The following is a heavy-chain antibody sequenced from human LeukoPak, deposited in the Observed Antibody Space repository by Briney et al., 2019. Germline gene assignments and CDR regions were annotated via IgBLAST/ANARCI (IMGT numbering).Heavy chain of an antibody. Sequence: SETLSLTCAVYGGSFSGYYWSWIRQPPGKGLEWIGEINHSGSTNYNPSLKSRVTISVDTSKNQFSLKLSSVTAADTAVYYCAAPLTRGGDYYYGMDVWGQGTTVTVSS. CDR2: INHSGST. CDR1: GGSFSGYY. D-gene: IGHD3-16*01. CDR3: AAPLTRGGDYYYGMDV. J-gene: IGHJ6*02. V-gene: IGHV4-34*01.